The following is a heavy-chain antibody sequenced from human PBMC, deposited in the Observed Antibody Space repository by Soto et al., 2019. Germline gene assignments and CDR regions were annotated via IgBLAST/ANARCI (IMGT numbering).Heavy chain of an antibody. V-gene: IGHV1-69*01. J-gene: IGHJ6*02. D-gene: IGHD6-13*01. CDR2: IIPIFGTA. Sequence: QVQLVQSEAEVKKPGSSVKVSCKASGGTFSSYAISWVRQAPGQGLEWMGGIIPIFGTANYAQKFQGRVTITADESTSTAYMELSSLRSEDTAVYYCARDLEVVAAAGGYYYYGMDVWGQGTTVTVSS. CDR3: ARDLEVVAAAGGYYYYGMDV. CDR1: GGTFSSYA.